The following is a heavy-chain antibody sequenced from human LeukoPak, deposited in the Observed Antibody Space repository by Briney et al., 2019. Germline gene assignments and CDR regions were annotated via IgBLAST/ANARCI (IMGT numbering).Heavy chain of an antibody. Sequence: ASVKVSCKASGYTFTSYDINWVRQATGQGLEWMGWMNPNSGNTGYAQKFQGRVTMTRNTSISTAYMELSSLRSEDTAVYYCARLLCSSTSCYLQQLPTRGWFDPWGQGTLVTVSS. D-gene: IGHD2-2*01. V-gene: IGHV1-8*01. CDR1: GYTFTSYD. CDR3: ARLLCSSTSCYLQQLPTRGWFDP. J-gene: IGHJ5*02. CDR2: MNPNSGNT.